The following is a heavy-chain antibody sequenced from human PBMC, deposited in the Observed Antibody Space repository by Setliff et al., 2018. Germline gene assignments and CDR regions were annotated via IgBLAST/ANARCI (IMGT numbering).Heavy chain of an antibody. Sequence: SVKVSCKASGYTFTSYGVSWVRQAPGQGLEWMGGTIPMFGTKEYAQKFQGRLTIITDESTNTAFMQLSSLRSDDTAVYYCVREGVDSRSSTDYRYYMDVWGKGTTVTVSS. D-gene: IGHD3-22*01. V-gene: IGHV1-69*05. CDR1: GYTFTSYG. J-gene: IGHJ6*03. CDR3: VREGVDSRSSTDYRYYMDV. CDR2: TIPMFGTK.